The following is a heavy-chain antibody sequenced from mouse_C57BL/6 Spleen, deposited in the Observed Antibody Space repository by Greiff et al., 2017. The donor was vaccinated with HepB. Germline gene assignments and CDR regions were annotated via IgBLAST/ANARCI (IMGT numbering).Heavy chain of an antibody. Sequence: QVQLQQPGAELVMPGASVKLSCKASGYTFTSYWMHWVKQRPGHGLEWIGEIDPSDSDTNYNQKFKGKATLTVDKSSSTAYMQLSSLTSEDSAIYFCSRDYTSEYFDVWGTGTTLTVSS. D-gene: IGHD2-4*01. CDR1: GYTFTSYW. J-gene: IGHJ1*03. V-gene: IGHV1-69*01. CDR2: IDPSDSDT. CDR3: SRDYTSEYFDV.